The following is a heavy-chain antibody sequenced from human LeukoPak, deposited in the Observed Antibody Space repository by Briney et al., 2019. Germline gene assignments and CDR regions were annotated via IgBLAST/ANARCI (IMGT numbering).Heavy chain of an antibody. J-gene: IGHJ4*02. CDR1: GFTFSTYS. Sequence: GGSLRLSCAASGFTFSTYSMNWVRQAPGKGLEWASSISSSRSYIYYADSVKGRFTISRDNAKNSLYLQMNSLRADDTAVYYCASAPAIISHGGYWGQGTLVTVSS. CDR3: ASAPAIISHGGY. D-gene: IGHD2-2*01. V-gene: IGHV3-21*01. CDR2: ISSSRSYI.